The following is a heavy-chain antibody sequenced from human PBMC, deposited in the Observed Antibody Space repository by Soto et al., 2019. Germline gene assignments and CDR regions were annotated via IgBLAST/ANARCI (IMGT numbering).Heavy chain of an antibody. D-gene: IGHD6-13*01. CDR3: ARSHSSSWYGGVY. Sequence: QVQLVQSGAEVKKPGSSVKVSCKASGGTFSSYTISWVRQAPGQGLEWMGRIIPILGIANYAQKFQGRVTITADKXTSTAYMELSSLRSEDTAVYYCARSHSSSWYGGVYWGQGTLVTVSS. CDR1: GGTFSSYT. CDR2: IIPILGIA. J-gene: IGHJ4*02. V-gene: IGHV1-69*02.